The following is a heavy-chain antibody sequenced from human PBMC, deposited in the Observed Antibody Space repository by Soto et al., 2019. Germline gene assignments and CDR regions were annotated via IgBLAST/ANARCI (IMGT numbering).Heavy chain of an antibody. CDR2: ISSSSSYI. V-gene: IGHV3-21*01. CDR3: ARDLHYDYVWGSYYRALEGLAFDI. Sequence: GGSLRLSCAASGFNFSNAWMNWVRQAPGKGLEWVSSISSSSSYIYYADSVEGRFTISRDNAKNSLYLQMNSLRAEDTAVYYCARDLHYDYVWGSYYRALEGLAFDIWGQGTMVTVSS. J-gene: IGHJ3*02. CDR1: GFNFSNAW. D-gene: IGHD3-16*01.